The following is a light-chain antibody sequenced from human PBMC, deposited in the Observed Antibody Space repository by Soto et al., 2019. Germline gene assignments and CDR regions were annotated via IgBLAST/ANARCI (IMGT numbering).Light chain of an antibody. CDR3: QHYAGSPT. Sequence: EIVLTQSPGTLSLSPGERATLSCRASQSVSSTFLACYQQQPGQVPRLLIYGASSRATGIPDRFSGSGSGTDFTLTISRLAPDVFAVYYCQHYAGSPTFGTGTKVDIK. CDR2: GAS. J-gene: IGKJ3*01. V-gene: IGKV3-20*01. CDR1: QSVSSTF.